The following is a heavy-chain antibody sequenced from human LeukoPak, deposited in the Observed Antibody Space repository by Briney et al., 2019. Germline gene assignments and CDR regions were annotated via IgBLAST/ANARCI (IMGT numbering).Heavy chain of an antibody. CDR1: GGSISSSSYY. Sequence: PSETLSLTCTVSGGSISSSSYYWAWIRQPPGKGLEWIGSIYYSGSTYYNPSLKSRVTISVDTSKNQFSLKLSSVTAADTAVYYCARRAPYSYEWSTLDCWGQGTLVTVSS. CDR3: ARRAPYSYEWSTLDC. J-gene: IGHJ4*02. CDR2: IYYSGST. V-gene: IGHV4-39*01. D-gene: IGHD5-18*01.